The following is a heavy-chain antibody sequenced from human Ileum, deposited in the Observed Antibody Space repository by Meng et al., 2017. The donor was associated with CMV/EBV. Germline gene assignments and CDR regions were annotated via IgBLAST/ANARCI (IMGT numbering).Heavy chain of an antibody. CDR2: IYYGGST. Sequence: SGGSISSGGYYWSWSRQHRGKGVEWIGYIYYGGSTHYNPSLKSRITISLDTSQNQFSLNLSSVTAADTAVYYCARRSAAITSGGFDYWGQGTLVTVSS. CDR3: ARRSAAITSGGFDY. V-gene: IGHV4-31*02. D-gene: IGHD6-13*01. J-gene: IGHJ4*02. CDR1: GGSISSGGYY.